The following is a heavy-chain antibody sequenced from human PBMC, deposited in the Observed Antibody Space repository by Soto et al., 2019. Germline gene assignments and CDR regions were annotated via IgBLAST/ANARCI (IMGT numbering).Heavy chain of an antibody. CDR3: AKPDRRDGSGFAYY. CDR2: ISFDGSDK. CDR1: GFTFNNYG. Sequence: QVQLVESGGGVVQPGRSLRLSCAASGFTFNNYGMHWVRQAPGKGLEWVAVISFDGSDKYYADPVKGRFTISRDNSKNTLFLQMNSLRPEDTAVYYCAKPDRRDGSGFAYYWGQGMLVTVSS. V-gene: IGHV3-30*18. J-gene: IGHJ4*02. D-gene: IGHD3-22*01.